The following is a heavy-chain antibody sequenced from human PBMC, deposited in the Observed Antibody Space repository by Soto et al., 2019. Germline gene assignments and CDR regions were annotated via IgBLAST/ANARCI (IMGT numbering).Heavy chain of an antibody. Sequence: GGSMRLSCAASGFTFSSYAMHWARQAQGKGLEWVAVISYDGSNKYYADSVKGRFTISRDNSKNHFSLNLSSVTAADTAVYYCVRQSGVRSGLFDYWGQGTLVTVSS. V-gene: IGHV3-30-3*01. CDR1: GFTFSSYA. J-gene: IGHJ4*02. CDR2: ISYDGSNK. D-gene: IGHD3-3*01. CDR3: VRQSGVRSGLFDY.